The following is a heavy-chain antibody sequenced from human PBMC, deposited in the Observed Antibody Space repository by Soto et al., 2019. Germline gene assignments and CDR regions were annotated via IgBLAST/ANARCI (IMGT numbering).Heavy chain of an antibody. D-gene: IGHD1-26*01. V-gene: IGHV1-69*02. Sequence: QVQLVQSGAEVKKPGSSVKVSCKASGGTFSSYTISWVRQAPGQGLEWMGRIIPILGIANYAQKFQGRVTITADKSTSTAYIELSSLRSEDTAVYYCARFRWDDAFDIWGQGTMVTVSS. CDR2: IIPILGIA. J-gene: IGHJ3*02. CDR1: GGTFSSYT. CDR3: ARFRWDDAFDI.